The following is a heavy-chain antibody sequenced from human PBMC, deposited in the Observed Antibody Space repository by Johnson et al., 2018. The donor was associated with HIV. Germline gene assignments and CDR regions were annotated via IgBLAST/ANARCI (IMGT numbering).Heavy chain of an antibody. D-gene: IGHD3-22*01. CDR1: GFTVNGNY. Sequence: VQLVESGGGLVKPGGSLRLSCAVSGFTVNGNYMSWVRQAPGKGLEWVSVIYSGDTTYYADSVKGRFTISRDTSKNTLYLQMNSLRAEDTAVYYCAKYLHYYDSSGYYLDAFDIWGQGTMVTVSS. J-gene: IGHJ3*02. CDR3: AKYLHYYDSSGYYLDAFDI. V-gene: IGHV3-66*01. CDR2: IYSGDTT.